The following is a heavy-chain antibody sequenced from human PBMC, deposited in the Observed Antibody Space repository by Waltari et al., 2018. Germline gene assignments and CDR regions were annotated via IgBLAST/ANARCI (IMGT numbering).Heavy chain of an antibody. D-gene: IGHD1-1*01. CDR1: GGSFNSYS. J-gene: IGHJ5*02. V-gene: IGHV4-34*01. CDR3: ARGEQLHLIRRNSFDT. Sequence: QVQLQQWGAGLLKPSETLSLTCAANGGSFNSYSWGWIRQPPGKGLEWIGEISHNGRTNENPSLKSRVAISVDTSKNHFSLKLNFLTAADTAVYYCARGEQLHLIRRNSFDTWGQGTLVTVSS. CDR2: ISHNGRT.